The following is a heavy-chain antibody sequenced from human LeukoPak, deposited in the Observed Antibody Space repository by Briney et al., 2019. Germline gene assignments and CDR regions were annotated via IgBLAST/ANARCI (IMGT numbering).Heavy chain of an antibody. D-gene: IGHD2-15*01. CDR3: AREPPNCSGGSCYPDY. Sequence: GGSLRLSCAASGFTFSDYYMSWIRQAPGKGLEWVSYISSSGSTIYYADSVKGRFTISRDNAKNSLYLQMNSLRAEDTAVYYCAREPPNCSGGSCYPDYWGQGTLVTVSS. CDR2: ISSSGSTI. CDR1: GFTFSDYY. J-gene: IGHJ4*02. V-gene: IGHV3-11*01.